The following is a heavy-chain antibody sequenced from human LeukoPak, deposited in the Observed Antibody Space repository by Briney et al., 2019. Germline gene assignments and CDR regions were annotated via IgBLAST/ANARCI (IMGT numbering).Heavy chain of an antibody. J-gene: IGHJ6*02. Sequence: ASVKVSCKASGYTFTSYAMNWVRQARGQGLEWMGWINTNTGNPTYAQGFTGRFVFSLDTSVSTAYLQISSLKAEDTAVYYCARGIVGAPPGYYYGMDVWGQGTTVTVSS. V-gene: IGHV7-4-1*02. CDR1: GYTFTSYA. CDR2: INTNTGNP. CDR3: ARGIVGAPPGYYYGMDV. D-gene: IGHD1-26*01.